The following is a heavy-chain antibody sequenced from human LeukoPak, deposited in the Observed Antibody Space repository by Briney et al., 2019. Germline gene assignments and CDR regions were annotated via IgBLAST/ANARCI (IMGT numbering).Heavy chain of an antibody. V-gene: IGHV4-39*01. CDR1: GGSISSSSYY. CDR2: IYYSGRT. J-gene: IGHJ1*01. Sequence: SEALSLTCTVYGGSISSSSYYWGWIRQPPGKGLEWIGEIYYSGRTYQNPSLRSRVSMSVDTSKNHFSLELRSVTATDTAVYSCARRRYYDSTGYFDWGRGSLVTVPS. D-gene: IGHD3-22*01. CDR3: ARRRYYDSTGYFD.